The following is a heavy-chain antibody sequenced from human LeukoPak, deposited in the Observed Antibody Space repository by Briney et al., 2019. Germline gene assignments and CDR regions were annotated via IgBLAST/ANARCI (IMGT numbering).Heavy chain of an antibody. CDR2: FDPEDGET. V-gene: IGHV1-24*01. J-gene: IGHJ4*02. CDR1: GYTLTELY. CDR3: ATARYSSGWQVSFDY. Sequence: GASVKVSCKVSGYTLTELYMHWVLQAPGKGLEWMGGFDPEDGETIYAQKFQGRVTMTEDTSTDTAYMELSSLRSEDTAVYYCATARYSSGWQVSFDYWGQGTLVTVSS. D-gene: IGHD6-19*01.